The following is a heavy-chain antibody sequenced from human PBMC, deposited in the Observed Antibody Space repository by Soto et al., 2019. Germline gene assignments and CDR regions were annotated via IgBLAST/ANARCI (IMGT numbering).Heavy chain of an antibody. D-gene: IGHD3-3*01. Sequence: ASVKVSCKASGYTFTSYDINWVRQATGQGLEWMGWMNPNSGNTGYAQKFQGRVTMTSNTSISTAYMELSSLRSEDTAVYYCARGGHRSGVVGDYYSAMEVWGQATTVTVS. V-gene: IGHV1-8*01. CDR1: GYTFTSYD. CDR3: ARGGHRSGVVGDYYSAMEV. CDR2: MNPNSGNT. J-gene: IGHJ6*02.